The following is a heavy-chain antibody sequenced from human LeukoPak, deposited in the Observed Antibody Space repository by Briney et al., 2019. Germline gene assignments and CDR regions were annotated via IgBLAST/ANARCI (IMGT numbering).Heavy chain of an antibody. CDR1: GFTFSTYG. CDR2: ISYDGSNK. D-gene: IGHD3-10*01. V-gene: IGHV3-30*03. CDR3: AGSYYNVFDY. Sequence: GRSLRLSCAASGFTFSTYGMHWVRQAPGKGLEWVAVISYDGSNKYYADSVKGRITISRDNSKNTLYLQMNGLRAEDTAVYYCAGSYYNVFDYWGQGTLVTVSS. J-gene: IGHJ4*02.